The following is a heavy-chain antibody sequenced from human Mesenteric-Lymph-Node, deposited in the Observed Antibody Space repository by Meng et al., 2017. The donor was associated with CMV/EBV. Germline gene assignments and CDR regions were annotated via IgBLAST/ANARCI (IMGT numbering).Heavy chain of an antibody. CDR3: ARELRRYTGLDV. CDR2: IYSGGSST. CDR1: GFTFNNYA. V-gene: IGHV3-23*03. J-gene: IGHJ6*02. Sequence: GESLKISCAASGFTFNNYAMSWVRQAPGKGLEWVSLIYSGGSSTYYADSVKGRFTISRDNAKNTVYLQMNSLRAEDTAAYYCARELRRYTGLDVWGQGTTVTVSS. D-gene: IGHD5-12*01.